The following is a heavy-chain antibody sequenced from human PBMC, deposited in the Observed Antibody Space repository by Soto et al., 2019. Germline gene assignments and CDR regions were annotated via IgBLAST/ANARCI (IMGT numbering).Heavy chain of an antibody. CDR1: GFTFSSYG. V-gene: IGHV3-30*18. Sequence: GGSLRLSCAASGFTFSSYGMHWVRQAPGKGLEWVAVISYDGSNKYYADSVKGRFTISRDNSKNTLYLQMNSLRAEDTAVYYCAKDWGIAVAVRGAFDIWGQGTMVTVSS. CDR3: AKDWGIAVAVRGAFDI. J-gene: IGHJ3*02. CDR2: ISYDGSNK. D-gene: IGHD6-19*01.